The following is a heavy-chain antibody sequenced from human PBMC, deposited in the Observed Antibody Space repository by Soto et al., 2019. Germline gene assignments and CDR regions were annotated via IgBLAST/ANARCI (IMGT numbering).Heavy chain of an antibody. D-gene: IGHD1-26*01. Sequence: QVQLVESGGGVVQPGRSLRLSCAASGFSFSNYGMHWVRQAPGKGLEWVTFISHDESIKYYADSVKGRFTISRDNSRNTLYLQMNSLRVEDTAVYYCASKVSVGAWGQGTLITVSS. CDR3: ASKVSVGA. J-gene: IGHJ5*02. V-gene: IGHV3-30*03. CDR1: GFSFSNYG. CDR2: ISHDESIK.